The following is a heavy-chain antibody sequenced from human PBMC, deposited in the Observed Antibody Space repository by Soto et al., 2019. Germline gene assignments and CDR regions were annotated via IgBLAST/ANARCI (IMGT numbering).Heavy chain of an antibody. CDR3: ARAFHRDRVATPGFDY. J-gene: IGHJ4*02. D-gene: IGHD5-12*01. V-gene: IGHV4-34*01. CDR2: INHSGST. CDR1: GGSFSGYY. Sequence: QVQLQQWGAGLLKPSETLSLTCAVYGGSFSGYYWSWIRQPPGKGLEWIGEINHSGSTNYNPSLTSRVTLSVDTSKNQFSLKLSSVTAADTAVYYCARAFHRDRVATPGFDYWGQGTLVTVSS.